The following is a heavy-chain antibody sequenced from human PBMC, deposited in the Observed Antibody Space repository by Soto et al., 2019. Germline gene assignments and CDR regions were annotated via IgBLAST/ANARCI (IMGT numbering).Heavy chain of an antibody. CDR2: IYYSGST. CDR1: GGSISSYY. J-gene: IGHJ5*02. CDR3: ARDHLAVAGYNSWFDP. D-gene: IGHD6-19*01. V-gene: IGHV4-59*01. Sequence: SETLSLTCTVSGGSISSYYWSWIRQPPGKGLEWIGYIYYSGSTNYNPSLKSRVTISVDTSKNQFSLKLSSVTAADTAVYYCARDHLAVAGYNSWFDPWGQGTLVTVSS.